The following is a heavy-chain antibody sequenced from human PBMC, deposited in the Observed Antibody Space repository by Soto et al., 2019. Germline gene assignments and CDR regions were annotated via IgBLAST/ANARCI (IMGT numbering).Heavy chain of an antibody. CDR1: GYTFTSYA. CDR2: INAGNGNT. D-gene: IGHD3-22*01. V-gene: IGHV1-3*01. Sequence: ASVKVSCKASGYTFTSYAMHWVRQAPGQRLEWMGWINAGNGNTKYSQKFQGRVTITRDTSASTAYMELSSLRSEDTAVYYCARASYYYASSGYHGRPWFDRLGQGNLIIVSS. J-gene: IGHJ5*02. CDR3: ARASYYYASSGYHGRPWFDR.